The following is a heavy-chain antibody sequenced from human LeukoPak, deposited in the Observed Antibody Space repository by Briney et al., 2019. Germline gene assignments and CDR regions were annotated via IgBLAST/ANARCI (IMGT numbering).Heavy chain of an antibody. Sequence: PGGSLRLSCAASGFTFDDYAMHWVRQAPGKGLEWVSAISGSGGSTYYADSVKGRFTISRDNSKNTLYLQMNSLRAEDTAVYYCAKDRRDFWSGNPQYYFDYWGQGTLVTVSS. CDR3: AKDRRDFWSGNPQYYFDY. CDR2: ISGSGGST. V-gene: IGHV3-23*01. D-gene: IGHD3-3*01. J-gene: IGHJ4*02. CDR1: GFTFDDYA.